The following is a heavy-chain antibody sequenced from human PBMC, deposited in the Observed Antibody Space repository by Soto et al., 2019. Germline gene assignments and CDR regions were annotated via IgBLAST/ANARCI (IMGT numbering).Heavy chain of an antibody. CDR1: GFSLSTNGVG. CDR3: ARKNYGDYPTDY. CDR2: IYWDDAK. V-gene: IGHV2-5*02. Sequence: QITLKESGPTLVKPTQTLTLTCTFSGFSLSTNGVGVGWIRQPPGKALEWLAVIYWDDAKHYSPSLKSRLTITKDTFKNQVVLTMTNMDPVHTATYYCARKNYGDYPTDYWGQGTLVTVSS. J-gene: IGHJ4*02. D-gene: IGHD4-17*01.